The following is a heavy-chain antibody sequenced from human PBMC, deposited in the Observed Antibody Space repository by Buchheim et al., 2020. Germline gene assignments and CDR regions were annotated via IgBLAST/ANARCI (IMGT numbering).Heavy chain of an antibody. Sequence: QVQLQQWGAGLLKPSETLSLTCAVYGGSFSGYYWSWIRQPPGKGLEWIGEINHSGSTNYNPSLKSRVTISVDTSKNQFSLKLSSVTAADTAVYYCARGRTTYYYGSGSYYGYYYYGMDVWGQGTT. D-gene: IGHD3-10*01. J-gene: IGHJ6*02. CDR2: INHSGST. V-gene: IGHV4-34*01. CDR3: ARGRTTYYYGSGSYYGYYYYGMDV. CDR1: GGSFSGYY.